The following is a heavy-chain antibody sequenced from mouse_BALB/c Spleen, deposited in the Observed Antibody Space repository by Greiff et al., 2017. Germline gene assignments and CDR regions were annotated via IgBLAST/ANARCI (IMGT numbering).Heavy chain of an antibody. CDR3: APIYYGNYGSAMDY. J-gene: IGHJ4*01. D-gene: IGHD2-1*01. V-gene: IGHV14-3*02. Sequence: VQLQQSGAELVKPGASVKLSCTASGFNIKDTYMHWVKQRPEQGLEWIGRIDPANGNTKYDPKFQGKATITADTSSNTAYLQLSSLTSEDTAVYYCAPIYYGNYGSAMDYWGQGTSVTVSS. CDR1: GFNIKDTY. CDR2: IDPANGNT.